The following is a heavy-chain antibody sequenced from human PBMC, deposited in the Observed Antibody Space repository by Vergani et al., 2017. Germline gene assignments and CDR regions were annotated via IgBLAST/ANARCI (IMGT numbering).Heavy chain of an antibody. CDR3: ATPQTVTTGGMEV. CDR1: GYTFTDHY. D-gene: IGHD4-17*01. Sequence: EVQLVQSGAEVKKPGATMNISCKVSGYTFTDHYMHWVKQAPGKGLEWMGLVDPEDGETIYAEKFKGRVTIAADTSTDTAHLELSVMRSEDTAVYYCATPQTVTTGGMEVWGQGTTVIVSS. J-gene: IGHJ6*02. V-gene: IGHV1-69-2*01. CDR2: VDPEDGET.